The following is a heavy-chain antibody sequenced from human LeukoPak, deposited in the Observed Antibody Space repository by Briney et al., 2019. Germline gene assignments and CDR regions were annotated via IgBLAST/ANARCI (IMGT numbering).Heavy chain of an antibody. CDR1: GGSFSGYY. Sequence: PSETLSLTCAVYGGSFSGYYWSWIRQPPGKGLEWIGETNHSGSTNYNPSLKSRVTISVDTSKNQFSLKLSSVTAADTAVYYCARAAGRVFDYWGQGTLVTVSS. V-gene: IGHV4-34*01. CDR2: TNHSGST. J-gene: IGHJ4*02. CDR3: ARAAGRVFDY.